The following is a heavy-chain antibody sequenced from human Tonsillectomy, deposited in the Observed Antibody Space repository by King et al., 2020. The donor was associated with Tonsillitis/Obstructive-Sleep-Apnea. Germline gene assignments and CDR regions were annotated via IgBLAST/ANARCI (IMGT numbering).Heavy chain of an antibody. V-gene: IGHV1-69*01. Sequence: VQLVESGAEVKKPGSSVNVSCKASGGTFSSYAISWVRQAPGQGLEWLGGIIPIFGTANYAQKFQGRVTITADESTSTAYMELSSLRAADTAGYYCARETYYYGSVSSHGGSWFDTWGQGTLATVSS. CDR2: IIPIFGTA. CDR1: GGTFSSYA. J-gene: IGHJ5*02. D-gene: IGHD3-10*01. CDR3: ARETYYYGSVSSHGGSWFDT.